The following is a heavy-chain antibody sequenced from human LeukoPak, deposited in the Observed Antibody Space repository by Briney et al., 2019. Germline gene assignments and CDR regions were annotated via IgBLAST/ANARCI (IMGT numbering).Heavy chain of an antibody. Sequence: PSETLSLTCTVSGGSISSYYWSWIRQPPGKGLEWIGYIYYSGSTNYNPSLKSRVTISVDTSKNQFSLKLSSVTAADTAVYYCARGSNWFDPWGQGTLVTVSS. V-gene: IGHV4-59*08. CDR1: GGSISSYY. CDR2: IYYSGST. J-gene: IGHJ5*02. CDR3: ARGSNWFDP.